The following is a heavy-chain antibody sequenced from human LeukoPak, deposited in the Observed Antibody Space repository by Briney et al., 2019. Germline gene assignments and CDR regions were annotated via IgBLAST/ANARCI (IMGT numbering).Heavy chain of an antibody. V-gene: IGHV4-61*02. J-gene: IGHJ4*02. Sequence: SETLSLTCTVSGGSISSGSYYWRWIRQPAGKGLEWIGRIYTSGSTNYNPSLKSRVTISVDTSKNQFSLKLSSVTAADTAVYYCARVDPYCSSTSCSFDYWGQGTLVTVSS. CDR3: ARVDPYCSSTSCSFDY. D-gene: IGHD2-2*01. CDR2: IYTSGST. CDR1: GGSISSGSYY.